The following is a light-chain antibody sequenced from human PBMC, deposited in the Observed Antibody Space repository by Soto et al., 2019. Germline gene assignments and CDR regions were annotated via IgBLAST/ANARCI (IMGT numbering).Light chain of an antibody. CDR1: QSISSY. J-gene: IGKJ1*01. CDR2: AAS. CDR3: QQSYSHPAT. Sequence: DIQMTQSPSSLSASVGDRVTITCRASQSISSYLNWYQQKPGKAPKLLSYAASSLQSGVPSRISGSGSGTDFTLTISSLQPEDFATYYCQQSYSHPATFGQGTKVEIK. V-gene: IGKV1-39*01.